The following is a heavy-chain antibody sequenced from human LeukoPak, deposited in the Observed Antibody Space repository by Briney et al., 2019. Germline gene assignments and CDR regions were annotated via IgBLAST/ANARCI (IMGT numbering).Heavy chain of an antibody. D-gene: IGHD5-24*01. V-gene: IGHV4-34*09. CDR3: ARVEMATITRRGWYYFDY. J-gene: IGHJ4*02. CDR1: GGSFSGYY. CDR2: IYYSGST. Sequence: PSEALSLTCAVYGGSFSGYYWSWIRQPPGKGLEWIGYIYYSGSTYYNPSLKSRVTISVDTSKNQFSLKLSSVTAADTAVYYCARVEMATITRRGWYYFDYWGQGTLVTVSS.